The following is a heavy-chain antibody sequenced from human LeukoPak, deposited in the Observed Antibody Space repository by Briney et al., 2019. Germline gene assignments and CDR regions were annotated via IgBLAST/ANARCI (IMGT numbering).Heavy chain of an antibody. V-gene: IGHV3-23*01. D-gene: IGHD3-22*01. Sequence: GESLRLSCAASGFTLSSYAMNWVRQAPGKGLEWVSAISASGGYTYYADSVKGRFTISRDNSKSTLYLQVNSLRVEDTAVYYCAKDRLPLSSAYYYVPFDYWGQGTLVTVSS. CDR3: AKDRLPLSSAYYYVPFDY. CDR2: ISASGGYT. CDR1: GFTLSSYA. J-gene: IGHJ4*02.